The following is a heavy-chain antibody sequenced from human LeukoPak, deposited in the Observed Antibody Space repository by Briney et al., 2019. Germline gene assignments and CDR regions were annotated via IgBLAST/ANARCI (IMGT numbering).Heavy chain of an antibody. CDR3: ANCPQRFLEWLAPDY. D-gene: IGHD3-3*01. J-gene: IGHJ4*02. CDR1: GFTFSSYA. Sequence: QPGGSLRLSCAASGFTFSSYAMSWVRQAPGKGLEWVSAISGSGGSTYYADSVKGRFTISRDNSKNTLYLQMNSLRAEDTAVYYWANCPQRFLEWLAPDYWGQGTLVTVSS. CDR2: ISGSGGST. V-gene: IGHV3-23*01.